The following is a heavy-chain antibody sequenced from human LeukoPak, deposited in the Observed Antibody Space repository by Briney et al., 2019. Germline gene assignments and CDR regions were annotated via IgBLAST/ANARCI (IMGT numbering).Heavy chain of an antibody. J-gene: IGHJ4*02. CDR2: IYHSGST. D-gene: IGHD3-3*01. CDR3: ARRPLWSGYHDY. CDR1: GYSISSGYY. V-gene: IGHV4-38-2*01. Sequence: PSETLSLTCAVSGYSISSGYYWGWIRQPPGKGLEWIGSIYHSGSTYYNPSLKSRVTISVDTSKNQFSLKLSSVTAADTAVYYCARRPLWSGYHDYWGQGTLVTVSS.